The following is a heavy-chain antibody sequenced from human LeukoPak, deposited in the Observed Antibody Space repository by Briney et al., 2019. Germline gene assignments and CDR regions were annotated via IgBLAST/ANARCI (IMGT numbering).Heavy chain of an antibody. CDR1: GFTFNNAW. V-gene: IGHV3-15*01. J-gene: IGHJ4*02. CDR2: IKSKTDGGTT. Sequence: GGSLRLSCAASGFTFNNAWMSWVRQAPGKGLEWVGRIKSKTDGGTTDYAAPVKGRFTISRDDSKNTLYLQMNSLKTEDTAVYYCTTFHYDSSGLVDYWGQGTLVTVSS. CDR3: TTFHYDSSGLVDY. D-gene: IGHD3-22*01.